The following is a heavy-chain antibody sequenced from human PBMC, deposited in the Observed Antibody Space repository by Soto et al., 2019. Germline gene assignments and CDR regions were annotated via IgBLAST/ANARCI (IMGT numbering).Heavy chain of an antibody. V-gene: IGHV4-30-2*05. CDR1: GGSISSGGYS. Sequence: SETLSLTCAVSGGSISSGGYSWTWIRQPPGKGLEWIGYIYHSGSAYYNPSLKSRVTISVDTSKNQFSLKLSSVTAADTAVYYCARSPDYWGQGTLVTVSS. CDR2: IYHSGSA. J-gene: IGHJ4*02. CDR3: ARSPDY.